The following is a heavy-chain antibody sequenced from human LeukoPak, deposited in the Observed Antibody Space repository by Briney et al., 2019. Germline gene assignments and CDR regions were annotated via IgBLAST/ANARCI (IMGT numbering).Heavy chain of an antibody. CDR2: INPNSGGT. D-gene: IGHD6-19*01. Sequence: GASVKVSCKASGYTFSAHYLHWVRQAPGQGLAWMGCINPNSGGTNYAQKFQGSVTMTGDTSISTAYMELSSLRSDDTAVYYCARSSSGWYLDYWGQGTLVTVSS. J-gene: IGHJ4*02. V-gene: IGHV1-2*02. CDR3: ARSSSGWYLDY. CDR1: GYTFSAHY.